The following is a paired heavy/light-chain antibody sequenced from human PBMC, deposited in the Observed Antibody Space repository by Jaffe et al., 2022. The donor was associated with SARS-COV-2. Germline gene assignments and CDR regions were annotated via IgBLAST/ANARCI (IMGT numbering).Light chain of an antibody. V-gene: IGKV1-39*01. CDR3: QQTYSAPLT. CDR1: QTINRF. J-gene: IGKJ4*01. CDR2: SAS. Sequence: DIQMTQSPSSLSASVGDRVTITCRASQTINRFLHWYQHKPGTAPELLIHSASSLQNGVPSRFSGSGSGTVFTLTISSLQPDDFATYYCQQTYSAPLTFGGGTKVEIK.
Heavy chain of an antibody. V-gene: IGHV3-74*01. Sequence: EVQLVESGGGLIQPGGSLRISCAASGFAFSSYSMHWVRQSPGKGLLWVSRVNFDESRTAYADSVKGRFTVFRDNAKNTLYLQMNSLRAEDSATYYCAREDVYSSSWYEIDAFDIWGQGTLVTVSS. CDR1: GFAFSSYS. D-gene: IGHD6-13*01. CDR2: VNFDESRT. CDR3: AREDVYSSSWYEIDAFDI. J-gene: IGHJ3*02.